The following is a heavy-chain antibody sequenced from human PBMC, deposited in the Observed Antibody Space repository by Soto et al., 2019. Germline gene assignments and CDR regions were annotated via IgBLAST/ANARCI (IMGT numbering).Heavy chain of an antibody. CDR1: GGTFSSYA. V-gene: IGHV1-69*13. CDR3: ARDRAPTTRYYYYYGMDV. J-gene: IGHJ6*02. Sequence: SVKVSCKASGGTFSSYAISWVRQAPGQGLEWMGGIIPTFGTANYAQKFQGRVTITADESTSTAYMELSSLRSEDTAVYYCARDRAPTTRYYYYYGMDVWGQGTTVTVSS. CDR2: IIPTFGTA.